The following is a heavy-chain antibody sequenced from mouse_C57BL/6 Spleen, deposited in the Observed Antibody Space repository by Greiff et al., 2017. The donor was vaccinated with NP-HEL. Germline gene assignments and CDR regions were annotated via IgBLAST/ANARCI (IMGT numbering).Heavy chain of an antibody. J-gene: IGHJ1*03. D-gene: IGHD1-1*02. CDR2: ISSGSSTI. Sequence: EVMLVESGGGLVKPGGSLKLSCAASGFTFSDYGMHWVRQAPEKGLEWVAYISSGSSTIDYADTVKGRFTISRDNAKNTLFLQMTSLRSEDTAMYYCARLVGLDWYFDVWGTGTTVTVSS. CDR1: GFTFSDYG. V-gene: IGHV5-17*01. CDR3: ARLVGLDWYFDV.